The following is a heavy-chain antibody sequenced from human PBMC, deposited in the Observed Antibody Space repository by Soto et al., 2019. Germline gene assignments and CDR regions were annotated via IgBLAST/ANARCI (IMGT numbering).Heavy chain of an antibody. CDR3: AGISLRTSYYYYYMDV. V-gene: IGHV4-39*01. CDR1: GGSISSSSYY. Sequence: SETLSLTCTVSGGSISSSSYYWGWIRQPPGKGLEWIGSIYYSGGTYYNPSLKSRVTISVDTSKNQFSLKLSSVTAADTAVYYCAGISLRTSYYYYYMDVWGKGTTVTVSS. J-gene: IGHJ6*03. D-gene: IGHD3-10*01. CDR2: IYYSGGT.